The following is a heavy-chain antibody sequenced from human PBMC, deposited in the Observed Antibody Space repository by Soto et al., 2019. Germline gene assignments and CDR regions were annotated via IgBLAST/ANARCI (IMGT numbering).Heavy chain of an antibody. CDR3: AKRRGAGGHFDY. J-gene: IGHJ4*02. D-gene: IGHD2-15*01. CDR2: VSIGGST. Sequence: DVQLLESGGGLVQPEGSLRLSCAASGFTFSSYAMGWVRQGPGKGLEWVAVVSIGGSTHYADSVRGRFTISRDNPKNTLSPQMNSLTAEDTAVYFCAKRRGAGGHFDYWGQGALVTVSS. CDR1: GFTFSSYA. V-gene: IGHV3-23*01.